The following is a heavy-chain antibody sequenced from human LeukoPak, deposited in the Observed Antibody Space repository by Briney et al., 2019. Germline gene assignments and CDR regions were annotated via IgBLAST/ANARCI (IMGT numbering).Heavy chain of an antibody. J-gene: IGHJ6*03. CDR1: GFTFSIYG. D-gene: IGHD1-26*01. V-gene: IGHV3-23*01. Sequence: GGSLRLSCAASGFTFSIYGMSWVRQAPGRGLEWVSAMSGSGGSTYYADSVKGRFTISRDNAKNSLYLQMNSLRAEDTAVYYCAREEWELLRYYYYYMDVWGKGTTVTVSS. CDR2: MSGSGGST. CDR3: AREEWELLRYYYYYMDV.